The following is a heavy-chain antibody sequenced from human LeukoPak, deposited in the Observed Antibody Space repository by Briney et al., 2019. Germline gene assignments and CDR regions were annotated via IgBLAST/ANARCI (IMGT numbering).Heavy chain of an antibody. Sequence: PGGSLRLSCAASGFTFSSYSMNWVRQAPGEGLEWVSSISSSSSYIYYADSVKGRFTISRDNAKNSLYLQMNSLRAEDTAVYYCARDSSGINWFDPWGQGTLVTVSS. J-gene: IGHJ5*02. CDR3: ARDSSGINWFDP. CDR1: GFTFSSYS. D-gene: IGHD6-19*01. V-gene: IGHV3-21*01. CDR2: ISSSSSYI.